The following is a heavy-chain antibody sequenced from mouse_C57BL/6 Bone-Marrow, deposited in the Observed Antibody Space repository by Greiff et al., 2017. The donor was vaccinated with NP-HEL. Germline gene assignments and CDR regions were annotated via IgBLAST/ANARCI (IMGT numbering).Heavy chain of an antibody. V-gene: IGHV1-69*01. CDR1: GYTFTSYW. J-gene: IGHJ4*01. D-gene: IGHD2-10*02. CDR2: IDPSDSYT. Sequence: QVQLQQPGAELVMPGASVKLSCKASGYTFTSYWMPWVKQRPGQGLEWIGEIDPSDSYTNYNQKFKGKSTLTVDKSSSTAYMQLSSLTSEDSAVYYCAREGYGNYVGYYAMDYWGQGTSVTVSS. CDR3: AREGYGNYVGYYAMDY.